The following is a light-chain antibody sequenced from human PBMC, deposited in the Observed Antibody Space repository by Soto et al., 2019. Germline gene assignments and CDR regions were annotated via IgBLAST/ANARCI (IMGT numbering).Light chain of an antibody. CDR2: EDT. CDR1: GSDVGRYNL. Sequence: QSALTQPASVSGSPGQSITISCTGTGSDVGRYNLVSWYQQHPGKAPKLVIYEDTKRPAGTSSRFSGSKSANTASLTVSGLQAEAEADYYCCSYAGGNNWVFGGGTKLTVL. J-gene: IGLJ3*02. V-gene: IGLV2-23*01. CDR3: CSYAGGNNWV.